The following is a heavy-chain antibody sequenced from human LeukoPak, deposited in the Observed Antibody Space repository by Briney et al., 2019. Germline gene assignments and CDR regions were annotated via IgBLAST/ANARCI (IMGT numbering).Heavy chain of an antibody. CDR3: AHYSVSACFDF. CDR1: GFSLSSTGMG. V-gene: IGHV2-5*02. Sequence: HTLLKPAHTLTGTCVVSGFSLSSTGMGVGWIRQSPGKALEWLALIYWDDDKRYSPSLKSRLTITKDTSKNQVVLTMTNMDPVDTATYYCAHYSVSACFDFWGQGTLVSVSS. J-gene: IGHJ4*02. D-gene: IGHD5/OR15-5a*01. CDR2: IYWDDDK.